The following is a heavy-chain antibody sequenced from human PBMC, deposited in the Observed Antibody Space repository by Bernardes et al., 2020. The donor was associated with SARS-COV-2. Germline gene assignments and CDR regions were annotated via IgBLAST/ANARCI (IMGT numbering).Heavy chain of an antibody. Sequence: GGSLRLSCAASGFSFSDYGMHWVRQAPGKGLEWAAAISYDGSNKFYADSVKGRFTISRDNSKNTLYLELYSLRAEDTAVYYCAKEYCSSTSCYMGSYYFYYGMDVWGQGTTVTVSS. CDR1: GFSFSDYG. D-gene: IGHD2-2*02. J-gene: IGHJ6*02. CDR3: AKEYCSSTSCYMGSYYFYYGMDV. V-gene: IGHV3-30*18. CDR2: ISYDGSNK.